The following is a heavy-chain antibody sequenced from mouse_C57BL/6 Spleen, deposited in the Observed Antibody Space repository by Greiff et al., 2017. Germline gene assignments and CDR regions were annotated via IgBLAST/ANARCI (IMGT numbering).Heavy chain of an antibody. V-gene: IGHV1-7*01. J-gene: IGHJ2*01. Sequence: QVQLKQSGAELAKPGASVKLSCKASGYTFTSYWMHWVKQRPGQGLEWIGYINPSSGYTKYNQKFKDKATLTADKSSSAAYMQRSSLTYEDSAVYYCARSPYGYDDGDFDYWGQGTTLTVSS. CDR1: GYTFTSYW. D-gene: IGHD2-2*01. CDR2: INPSSGYT. CDR3: ARSPYGYDDGDFDY.